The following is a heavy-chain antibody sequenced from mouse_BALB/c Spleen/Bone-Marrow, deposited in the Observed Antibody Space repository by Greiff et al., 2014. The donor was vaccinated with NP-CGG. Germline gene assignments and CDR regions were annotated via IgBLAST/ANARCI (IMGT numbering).Heavy chain of an antibody. Sequence: VQLQQSGAELVKPGASAKLSCTASGFNIKDTYMHRVKQRPEQGLEWIGRIDPANGNTKYDPKFQGKATITADTSSNTAYLQLSSLTSEDTAVYYCAFYYYGSSLFAYWGQGTLVTVSA. V-gene: IGHV14-3*02. CDR3: AFYYYGSSLFAY. CDR2: IDPANGNT. J-gene: IGHJ3*01. CDR1: GFNIKDTY. D-gene: IGHD1-1*01.